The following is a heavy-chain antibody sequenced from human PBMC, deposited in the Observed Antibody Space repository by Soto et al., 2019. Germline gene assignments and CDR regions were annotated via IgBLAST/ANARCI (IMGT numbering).Heavy chain of an antibody. J-gene: IGHJ2*01. V-gene: IGHV4-31*03. Sequence: PSETLSLTCTVSGGSISSGGYYWSWIRQHPGKGLEWIGYIYYSGSTYYNPSLKSRVTISVDTSKNQFSLKLSSVTAADTAVYYCARHTKYCTNGVCHPYWYFDLWGRGTLVTVSS. D-gene: IGHD2-8*01. CDR1: GGSISSGGYY. CDR2: IYYSGST. CDR3: ARHTKYCTNGVCHPYWYFDL.